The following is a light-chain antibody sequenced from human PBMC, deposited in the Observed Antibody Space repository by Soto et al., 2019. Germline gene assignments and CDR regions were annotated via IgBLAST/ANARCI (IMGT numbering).Light chain of an antibody. Sequence: QSVLTQPPSASGTPGQRVTISCSGSSSNIGSDYVYWFQQLPGTAPKLLIYKNYQRPSGVPDRFSGSKSGTSASLAISGLRSEDEADYWCVVWDASLSTWVFGGGTKLTVL. J-gene: IGLJ3*02. V-gene: IGLV1-47*01. CDR2: KNY. CDR3: VVWDASLSTWV. CDR1: SSNIGSDY.